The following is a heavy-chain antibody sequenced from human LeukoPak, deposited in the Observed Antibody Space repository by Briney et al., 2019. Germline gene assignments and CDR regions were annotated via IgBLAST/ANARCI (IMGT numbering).Heavy chain of an antibody. CDR1: GGSFRGYY. CDR3: EREGRAYYDYVWGSYRSHDFDY. V-gene: IGHV4-34*01. D-gene: IGHD3-16*02. Sequence: SETVSLTCSVWGGSFRGYYWRWLPGPPGRALEGLGEFKHSGSTNNNRSLKSCVTISVDTSNNQSSLKLSSVPAADTAVYYCEREGRAYYDYVWGSYRSHDFDYWGQGTLVTVSS. J-gene: IGHJ4*02. CDR2: FKHSGST.